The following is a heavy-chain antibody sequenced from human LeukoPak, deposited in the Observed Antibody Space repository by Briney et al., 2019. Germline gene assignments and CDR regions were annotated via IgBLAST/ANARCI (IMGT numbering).Heavy chain of an antibody. CDR1: GYTFTSYD. CDR3: ARGHKGRGQFDY. V-gene: IGHV1-8*01. J-gene: IGHJ4*02. CDR2: MNPNSGNT. Sequence: GASVKVSCKASGYTFTSYDINWVRQATGQGLEWMGWMNPNSGNTGYAQKFRGRVTMTRNTSISTAYMELSSLRSEDTAVYYCARGHKGRGQFDYWGQGTLDTVSS.